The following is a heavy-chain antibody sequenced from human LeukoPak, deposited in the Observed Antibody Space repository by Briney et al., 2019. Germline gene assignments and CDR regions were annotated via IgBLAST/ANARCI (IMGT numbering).Heavy chain of an antibody. Sequence: SETLSLTCAVYGGSFSGYYWSWIRKPPGQGLEWIGEINHSGSTNYNPSLKSRVTISVDTSKNQFSLRLSSVTAADTAVYYCARGPAGGYCSSTSCFYYGMDVWGQGTTVTVSS. J-gene: IGHJ6*02. CDR1: GGSFSGYY. D-gene: IGHD2-2*01. CDR3: ARGPAGGYCSSTSCFYYGMDV. CDR2: INHSGST. V-gene: IGHV4-34*01.